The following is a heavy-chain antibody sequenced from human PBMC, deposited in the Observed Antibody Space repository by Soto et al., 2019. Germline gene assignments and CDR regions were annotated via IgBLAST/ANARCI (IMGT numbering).Heavy chain of an antibody. D-gene: IGHD6-13*01. Sequence: VGSLRLSCASSGFTVSSNYMSCVRHSPGKWLEWVSVIYTGGSTYYADSVKGRFTISRDNSKNRLFLQMNSLRAEDTAIYYCAKCMGSSRIGAIDDRGQGPLETVS. CDR1: GFTVSSNY. V-gene: IGHV3-53*01. J-gene: IGHJ4*02. CDR2: IYTGGST. CDR3: AKCMGSSRIGAIDD.